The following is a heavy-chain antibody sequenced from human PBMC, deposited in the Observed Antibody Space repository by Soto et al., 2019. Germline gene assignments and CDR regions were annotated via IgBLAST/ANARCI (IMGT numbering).Heavy chain of an antibody. CDR1: GFAISRGYY. CDR3: AREKVGTTFFDN. D-gene: IGHD1-1*01. CDR2: IYPSVSS. J-gene: IGHJ4*02. Sequence: SETLSLTCSVSGFAISRGYYWSWVRQPPGKGLEWIGSIYPSVSSYHNPSLATRLRLSIDTSKNQFTLNLTSVTAAGTALYFCAREKVGTTFFDNWGQGIQVTVSS. V-gene: IGHV4-38-2*02.